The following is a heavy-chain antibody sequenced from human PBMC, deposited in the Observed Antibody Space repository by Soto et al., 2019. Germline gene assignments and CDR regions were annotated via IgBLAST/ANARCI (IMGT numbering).Heavy chain of an antibody. CDR3: ARGDSTGSPTGWFDP. Sequence: QVQLVQSGAEVKKPGASVQVSCKASGYTFTSYSINWVRQAPGQGLEGVGWIRNYNGDTKYAQKFQGRVTLTTDTSTTTTYMDLRSLTSDDTAVYFCARGDSTGSPTGWFDPWGQGTLVTVSS. D-gene: IGHD6-19*01. V-gene: IGHV1-18*04. CDR2: IRNYNGDT. CDR1: GYTFTSYS. J-gene: IGHJ5*02.